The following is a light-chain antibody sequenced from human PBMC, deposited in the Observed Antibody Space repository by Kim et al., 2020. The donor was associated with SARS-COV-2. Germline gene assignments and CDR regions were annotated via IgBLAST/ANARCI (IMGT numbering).Light chain of an antibody. CDR1: KLGDKY. CDR2: QDS. CDR3: QAWDSSTAV. J-gene: IGLJ1*01. Sequence: SYELTQPPSVPVSPGQTASITCSGDKLGDKYACWYQQKPGQSPVLVIYQDSKRPSGIPERFSGSNSGNTATLTISGTQTMDEADYYCQAWDSSTAVFGTETKVNVL. V-gene: IGLV3-1*01.